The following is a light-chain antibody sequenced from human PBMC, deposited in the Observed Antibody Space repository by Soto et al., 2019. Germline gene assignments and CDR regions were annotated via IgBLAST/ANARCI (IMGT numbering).Light chain of an antibody. V-gene: IGLV1-44*01. CDR3: AAWDDSLNGYV. CDR2: SDI. J-gene: IGLJ1*01. CDR1: SSNIGGNS. Sequence: QSVLTQPPSVSAAPGQKVTISCSGSSSNIGGNSVSWYQQLPGTAPKLLIYSDIQRPSGVPDRFSGSKSGTSASLAISGPQSEDEADYYCAAWDDSLNGYVFGAGTKVTAL.